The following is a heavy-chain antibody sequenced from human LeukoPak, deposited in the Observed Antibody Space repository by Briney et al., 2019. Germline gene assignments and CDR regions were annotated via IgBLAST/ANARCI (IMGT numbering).Heavy chain of an antibody. D-gene: IGHD3-10*01. CDR2: IHHSGRS. CDR3: ARGGNRFGAFYFDY. V-gene: IGHV4-31*11. CDR1: ADSLSSGGHY. Sequence: TLCLTCAVSADSLSSGGHYGAWIRQFPGKGLESIGFIHHSGRSRHNPSGKDRVAISVDTSRKQFGLKLSSVTAADKAMYYCARGGNRFGAFYFDYWGQGIQVIVSS. J-gene: IGHJ4*02.